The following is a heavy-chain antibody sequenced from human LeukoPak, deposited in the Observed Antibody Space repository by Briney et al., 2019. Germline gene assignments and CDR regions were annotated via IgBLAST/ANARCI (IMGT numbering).Heavy chain of an antibody. Sequence: GGSLRLSCAASGFTFSSYSMNWVRQAPGKGLEWVSAISGSGGSTYYADSVKGRFTISRDNSKNTLYLQMNSLRAEDTAVYYCAKARSSSWYEFDYWGQGTLVTVSS. CDR3: AKARSSSWYEFDY. CDR1: GFTFSSYS. V-gene: IGHV3-23*01. J-gene: IGHJ4*02. CDR2: ISGSGGST. D-gene: IGHD6-13*01.